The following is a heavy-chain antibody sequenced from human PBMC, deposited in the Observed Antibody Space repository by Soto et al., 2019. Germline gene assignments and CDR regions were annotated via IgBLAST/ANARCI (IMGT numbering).Heavy chain of an antibody. CDR2: ISWNSGSI. CDR1: GFTFDDYA. V-gene: IGHV3-9*01. J-gene: IGHJ2*01. Sequence: EVQLVESGGGLVQRGRSLRLCCAASGFTFDDYAMHWVRQAPGKGLEWVSGISWNSGSIGYADSVKGRFTISRDNAKNSLYLQMNSLRAEDTALYYCAKDSCSGRSCHSRNWYFDLWCRGTLVTVSS. D-gene: IGHD2-15*01. CDR3: AKDSCSGRSCHSRNWYFDL.